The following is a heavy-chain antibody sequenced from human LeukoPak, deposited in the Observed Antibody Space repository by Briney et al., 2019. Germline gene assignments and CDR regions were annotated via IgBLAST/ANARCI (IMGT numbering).Heavy chain of an antibody. CDR1: GFTFDDYA. J-gene: IGHJ4*02. Sequence: GGSLRLSCAASGFTFDDYAMHWVRQAPGKGLEWVSDIIWNGGRTGYADSVKGRFTISRDNSKNTLYLQMNSLRAEDTAVYYCAKDRAAKYYFDYWGQGTLVTVSS. D-gene: IGHD5-18*01. CDR2: IIWNGGRT. V-gene: IGHV3-9*01. CDR3: AKDRAAKYYFDY.